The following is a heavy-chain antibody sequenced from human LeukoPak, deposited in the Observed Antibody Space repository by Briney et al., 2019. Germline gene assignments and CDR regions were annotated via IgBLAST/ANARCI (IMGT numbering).Heavy chain of an antibody. CDR1: GCSFTSYW. CDR3: ARPFFYNSGSFYYFDY. CDR2: IHPGVAET. Sequence: GGALQISFQGSGCSFTSYWVAWGRPMPGKGREGMGIIHPGVAETRYSPSFQGQVTISADKSISTAYLQWSSLKASDTAIYYCARPFFYNSGSFYYFDYWGQGTLVTVSS. V-gene: IGHV5-51*01. J-gene: IGHJ4*02. D-gene: IGHD3-10*01.